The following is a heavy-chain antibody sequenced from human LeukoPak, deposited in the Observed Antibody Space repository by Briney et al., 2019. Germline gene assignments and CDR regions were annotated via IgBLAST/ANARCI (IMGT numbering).Heavy chain of an antibody. V-gene: IGHV1-69*01. CDR1: GGTFSSYA. D-gene: IGHD3-22*01. J-gene: IGHJ6*02. Sequence: SAKVSCKASGGTFSSYAISWVRQAPGQGLEWMGGIIPIFGTANYAQKFQGRVTITADESTSTAYMELSSLRSEDTAVYYCARASYDSSGYYYYYGMDVWGQGTTVTVSS. CDR2: IIPIFGTA. CDR3: ARASYDSSGYYYYYGMDV.